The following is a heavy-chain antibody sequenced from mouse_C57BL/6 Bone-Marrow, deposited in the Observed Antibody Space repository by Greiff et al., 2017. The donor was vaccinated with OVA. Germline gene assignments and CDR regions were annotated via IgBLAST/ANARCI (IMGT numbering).Heavy chain of an antibody. CDR1: GYAFSSSW. J-gene: IGHJ2*01. Sequence: QVQLQQSGPELVKPGASVKISCKASGYAFSSSWMNWVKQRPGKGLEWIGRIYPGDGDTNYNGKFKGKATLTADKSSSTAYMQLSSLTSEDSAVYFCARKDWDFDYWGQGTTLTVSS. D-gene: IGHD4-1*01. CDR2: IYPGDGDT. CDR3: ARKDWDFDY. V-gene: IGHV1-82*01.